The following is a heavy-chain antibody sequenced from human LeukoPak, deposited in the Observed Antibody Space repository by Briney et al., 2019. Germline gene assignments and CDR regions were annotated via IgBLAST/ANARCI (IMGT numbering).Heavy chain of an antibody. Sequence: ASVNVSCKASGYTFTGYYMHWVRQAPGQGLEWMGRINPNSGGTNYAQKFQGRVTMTRDTSISTAYMELSRLRSDDTAVYYCARGFVWGSYRVDYWGQGTLVSVSS. CDR1: GYTFTGYY. J-gene: IGHJ4*02. CDR2: INPNSGGT. D-gene: IGHD3-16*02. CDR3: ARGFVWGSYRVDY. V-gene: IGHV1-2*06.